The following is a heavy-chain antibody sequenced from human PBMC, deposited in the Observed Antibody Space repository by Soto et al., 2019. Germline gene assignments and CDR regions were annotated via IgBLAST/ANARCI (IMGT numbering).Heavy chain of an antibody. CDR2: INAGNGNT. Sequence: ASVKVSCKASGYTFTSYAMHWVRQAPGQRLEWMGWINAGNGNTKYSQKFQGRVTITRDKSGGTAYMELSSLRSEDTALYYCAGDGRAGSGSYYEGYYYYYMDVWGKGTTVTVSS. CDR3: AGDGRAGSGSYYEGYYYYYMDV. V-gene: IGHV1-3*01. J-gene: IGHJ6*03. D-gene: IGHD3-10*01. CDR1: GYTFTSYA.